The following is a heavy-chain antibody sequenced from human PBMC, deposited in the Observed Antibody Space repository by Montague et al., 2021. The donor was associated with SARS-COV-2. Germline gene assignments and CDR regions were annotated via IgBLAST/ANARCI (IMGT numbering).Heavy chain of an antibody. Sequence: SLRLSCAASGLTFDDYAMHWVRQAPGKGLEWVSLISGDGGRIYYADSVKGRFTVSRDNSKSSLYLQMNSLRTEDTALYYCAKDIPDMFIVIVPAAIGAFDVWGQGTMVTVSS. D-gene: IGHD2-2*01. CDR1: GLTFDDYA. J-gene: IGHJ3*01. V-gene: IGHV3-43*02. CDR3: AKDIPDMFIVIVPAAIGAFDV. CDR2: ISGDGGRI.